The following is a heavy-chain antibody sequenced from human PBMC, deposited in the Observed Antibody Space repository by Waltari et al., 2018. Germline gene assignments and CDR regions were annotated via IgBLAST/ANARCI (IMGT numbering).Heavy chain of an antibody. J-gene: IGHJ4*02. D-gene: IGHD1-1*01. Sequence: QVQLVQSGGEVKKPGASVTISCKASGYTFVKYGITWVRQAPGQGLEWMGWISTYNSNANYALNLKGRVTLTTETSTNTVYMELRSLKYDDTAVYYCARGQSTDWNDYWGQGTLVTVS. CDR2: ISTYNSNA. V-gene: IGHV1-18*01. CDR3: ARGQSTDWNDY. CDR1: GYTFVKYG.